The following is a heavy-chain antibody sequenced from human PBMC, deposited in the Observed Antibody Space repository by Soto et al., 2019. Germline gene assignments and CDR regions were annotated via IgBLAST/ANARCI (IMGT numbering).Heavy chain of an antibody. CDR3: ASTYYNPSLKRRVTISVDTSKNQFSLKLSSVTAADTAVYYCARDRKGYTRLRFLEPQAYYYYGMDV. J-gene: IGHJ6*02. CDR1: GGTFSSYA. V-gene: IGHV1-69*13. CDR2: IIPIFGTA. D-gene: IGHD2-21*02. Sequence: ASVKVSCKASGGTFSSYAISWVRQAPGQGLEWMGGIIPIFGTANYAQKFQGRVTITADESPSTAYMELSSLRSEDTAVYYCASTYYNPSLKRRVTISVDTSKNQFSLKLSSVTAADTAVYYCARDRKGYTRLRFLEPQAYYYYGMDVWGQGTTVTVSS.